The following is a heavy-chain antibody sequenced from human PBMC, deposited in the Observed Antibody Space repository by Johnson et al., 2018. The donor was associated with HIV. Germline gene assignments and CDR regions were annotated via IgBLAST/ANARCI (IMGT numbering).Heavy chain of an antibody. CDR3: AKGLLIAAAHDAFDI. Sequence: QVQLVESGGGVVQPGRSLRLSCEASGFTFKNYAMHWVRQAPGKGLEWVAVIWYDGSKKHYADSVTGRFTISRDNSKNTLYLQMNSLRAEDTAVYYCAKGLLIAAAHDAFDIWGQGTMVTVSS. CDR2: IWYDGSKK. J-gene: IGHJ3*02. V-gene: IGHV3-33*06. CDR1: GFTFKNYA. D-gene: IGHD6-13*01.